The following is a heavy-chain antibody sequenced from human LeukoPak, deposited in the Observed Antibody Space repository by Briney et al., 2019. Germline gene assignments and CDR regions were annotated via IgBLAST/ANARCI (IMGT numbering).Heavy chain of an antibody. CDR3: AGGLVGSSPSY. V-gene: IGHV1-8*01. CDR2: MNPNSGNT. Sequence: ASVKLSCKASGYTLTSYDINWVRQAPGQGLEWMGWMNPNSGNTGYGQRFQGRVTMTRNTSISTAYMELSSLRSEDTAVYYCAGGLVGSSPSYWGQGTPVTVSS. CDR1: GYTLTSYD. J-gene: IGHJ4*02. D-gene: IGHD6-6*01.